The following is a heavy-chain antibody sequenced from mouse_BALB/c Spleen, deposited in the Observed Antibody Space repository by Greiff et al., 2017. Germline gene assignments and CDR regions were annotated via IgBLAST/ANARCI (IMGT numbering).Heavy chain of an antibody. CDR1: GYTFTDYA. V-gene: IGHV1-67*01. D-gene: IGHD4-1*01. J-gene: IGHJ3*01. CDR3: ASNWGFAY. Sequence: VKVVESGPELVRPGVSVKISCKGSGYTFTDYAMHWVKQSHAKSLEWIGVISTYYGNTNYNQKFKGKATMTVDKSSSTAYMELARLTSEDSAIYYCASNWGFAYWGQGTLVTVSA. CDR2: ISTYYGNT.